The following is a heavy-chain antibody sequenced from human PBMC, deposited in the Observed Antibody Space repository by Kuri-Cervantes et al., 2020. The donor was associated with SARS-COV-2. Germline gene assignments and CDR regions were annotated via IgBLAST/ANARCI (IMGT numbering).Heavy chain of an antibody. CDR1: GGSISSSNW. CDR2: IYHSGST. J-gene: IGHJ6*02. V-gene: IGHV4-4*02. CDR3: ARELVVPAATGYYYYGMDV. Sequence: GSLRLSCAVSGGSISSSNWWSWVRQPPGKGLEWIGEIYHSGSTNYNPSLKSRVTISVDKSKNQFSLKLSSVTAADTAVYYCARELVVPAATGYYYYGMDVWGQGTTVTVSS. D-gene: IGHD2-2*01.